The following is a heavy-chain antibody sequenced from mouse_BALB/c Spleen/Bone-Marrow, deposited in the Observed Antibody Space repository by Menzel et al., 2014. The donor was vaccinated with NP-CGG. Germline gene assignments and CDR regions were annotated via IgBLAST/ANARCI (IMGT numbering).Heavy chain of an antibody. CDR3: ARALAYGSSFDY. V-gene: IGHV5-15*02. CDR1: GFTFSDYG. J-gene: IGHJ2*01. D-gene: IGHD1-1*01. CDR2: ISNLAYSI. Sequence: VKVVDSGGGLVQPGGSRKLSCAASGFTFSDYGMAWVRQAPGKGPEWVAFISNLAYSIYYTDTVTGRFTISRENAKNTLYLEMSSLRSEDTAMYYCARALAYGSSFDYWGQGTTLTVSS.